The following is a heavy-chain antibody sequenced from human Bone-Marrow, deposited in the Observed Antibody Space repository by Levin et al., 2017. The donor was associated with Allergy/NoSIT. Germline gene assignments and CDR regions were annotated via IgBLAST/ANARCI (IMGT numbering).Heavy chain of an antibody. CDR3: ARDLGQLAVAGTVPYYMDV. V-gene: IGHV3-53*01. D-gene: IGHD6-19*01. Sequence: GESLKISCAASGFTVSSNYMSWVRQAPGKGLEWVSVIYSGGSTYYADSVKGRFTISRDNSKNTLYLQMNSLRAEDTAVYYCARDLGQLAVAGTVPYYMDVWGKGTTVTVSS. CDR2: IYSGGST. CDR1: GFTVSSNY. J-gene: IGHJ6*03.